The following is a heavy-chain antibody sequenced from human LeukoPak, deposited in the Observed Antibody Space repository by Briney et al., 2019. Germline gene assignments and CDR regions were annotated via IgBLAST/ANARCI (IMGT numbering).Heavy chain of an antibody. CDR2: IWYDGTNE. Sequence: PGGSLRLSCVAYGFTFSSYGMHWVRQAPGKGLEGVAVIWYDGTNEYYADFVKGRFTISRDSSKNTLYLQMNGLRAEDTAVYYCARAAYDNSGYLTLWGQGTLVTVSS. CDR1: GFTFSSYG. V-gene: IGHV3-33*01. CDR3: ARAAYDNSGYLTL. J-gene: IGHJ4*02. D-gene: IGHD3-22*01.